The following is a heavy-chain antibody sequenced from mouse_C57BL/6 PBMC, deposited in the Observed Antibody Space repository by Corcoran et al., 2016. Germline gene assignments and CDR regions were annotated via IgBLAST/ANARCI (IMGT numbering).Heavy chain of an antibody. CDR2: VYPYNGGT. Sequence: EVQLQQSGPVLVKPGPSVKISCKASGFTFTDYYMHWVKQSHEKSLEWIGLVYPYNGGTSYNQKFKGKATLTVDTSSSTAYMELNSLTADDAAVYYCARSGGLPLAMDCWGQGTSVTVSS. V-gene: IGHV1-36*01. J-gene: IGHJ4*01. CDR1: GFTFTDYY. D-gene: IGHD2-10*01. CDR3: ARSGGLPLAMDC.